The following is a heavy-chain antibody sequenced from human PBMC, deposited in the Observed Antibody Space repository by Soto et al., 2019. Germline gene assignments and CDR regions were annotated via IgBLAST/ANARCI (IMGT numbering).Heavy chain of an antibody. D-gene: IGHD5-12*01. Sequence: SVKVSCKASGGTFSSYAISWVRQAPGQGLEWMGGIIPIFGTANYAQKFQGRVTITADGSTSTAYMELSSLRSEDTAVYYRARELLEMATLIPYFDYWGQGTLVTVSS. CDR1: GGTFSSYA. CDR3: ARELLEMATLIPYFDY. CDR2: IIPIFGTA. J-gene: IGHJ4*02. V-gene: IGHV1-69*13.